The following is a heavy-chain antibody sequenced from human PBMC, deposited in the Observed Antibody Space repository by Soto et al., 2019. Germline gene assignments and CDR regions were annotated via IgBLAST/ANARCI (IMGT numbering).Heavy chain of an antibody. V-gene: IGHV3-30*18. CDR1: GFTFSSYG. CDR3: AKDTYYFDSSGYYVFDS. J-gene: IGHJ4*02. Sequence: PGGSLRLSCAASGFTFSSYGIHWVRKAPGKVLEWVAVISYDGGNKHYADSVQGRFTISRDNSKNTLYLQMNSLRAEDTAVYYCAKDTYYFDSSGYYVFDSWGQGTLVTVTS. CDR2: ISYDGGNK. D-gene: IGHD3-22*01.